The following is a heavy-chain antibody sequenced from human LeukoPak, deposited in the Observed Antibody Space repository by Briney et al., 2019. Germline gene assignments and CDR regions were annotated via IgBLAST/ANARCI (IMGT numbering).Heavy chain of an antibody. CDR3: TRNGLWSLDY. Sequence: SETLSLTCAVSGVSISSCNWRTWVRQPPGKGLEWIGEISHCGDTKYSPSLRTRVTISIDKSKNHLSLNLNSVTAADTAMYYCTRNGLWSLDYWGQGTLVTVSS. J-gene: IGHJ4*02. CDR1: GVSISSCNW. V-gene: IGHV4-4*02. D-gene: IGHD2-21*01. CDR2: ISHCGDT.